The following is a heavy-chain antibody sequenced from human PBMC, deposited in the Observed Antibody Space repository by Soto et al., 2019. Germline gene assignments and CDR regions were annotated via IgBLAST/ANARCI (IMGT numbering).Heavy chain of an antibody. CDR2: IIPIFGTA. CDR3: ARGGYYDSSGYGSYYYYYGMDV. Sequence: ASVKVSCKASGGTFSSYAISWVRQAPGQGLEWMGGIIPIFGTANYAQKFQGRVTITADESTSTAYMELSSLRSEDTAVYYCARGGYYDSSGYGSYYYYYGMDVWGQGTTVTV. CDR1: GGTFSSYA. D-gene: IGHD3-22*01. V-gene: IGHV1-69*13. J-gene: IGHJ6*02.